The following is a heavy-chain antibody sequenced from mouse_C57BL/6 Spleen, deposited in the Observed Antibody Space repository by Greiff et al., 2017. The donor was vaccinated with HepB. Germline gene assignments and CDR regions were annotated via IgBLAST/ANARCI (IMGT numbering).Heavy chain of an antibody. CDR1: GYTFTSYW. V-gene: IGHV1-64*01. J-gene: IGHJ4*01. CDR2: IHPNSGST. CDR3: ARSYRKGYAMDD. Sequence: QVQLQQPGAELVKPGASVKLSCKASGYTFTSYWMHWVKQRPGQGLEWIGMIHPNSGSTNYNEKFKSKATLTVDKSSSTAYMQLSSLTSEDSAVYYCARSYRKGYAMDDWGQGPSVTVSS. D-gene: IGHD1-3*01.